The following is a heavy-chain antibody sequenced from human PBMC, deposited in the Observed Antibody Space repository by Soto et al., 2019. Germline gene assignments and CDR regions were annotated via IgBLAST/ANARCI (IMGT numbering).Heavy chain of an antibody. J-gene: IGHJ6*02. CDR1: GFTFRSYG. V-gene: IGHV3-33*01. CDR2: IWYDGSNK. D-gene: IGHD1-26*01. Sequence: QVQLVESGGGVVQPGRSLRLSCAASGFTFRSYGMHWVRQAPGKGLEWVAVIWYDGSNKYYADSVKGRFTISRDNSKKTLFLQMNSLRAEDTAVYYCARDTFGGSYSYYYYGMDVWGQGTTVTVSS. CDR3: ARDTFGGSYSYYYYGMDV.